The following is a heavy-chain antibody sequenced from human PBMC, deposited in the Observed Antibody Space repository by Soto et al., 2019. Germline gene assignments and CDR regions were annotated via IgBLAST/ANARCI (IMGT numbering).Heavy chain of an antibody. J-gene: IGHJ4*01. V-gene: IGHV3-48*02. Sequence: EVQLVESGGGLVQPGGSLGLSCSASGFTFRVYSMNWVRQAPGKGLEWVSYITSDERTIHYADSVKGRFTISRDNAKNSVYLQMTSLRDEDTAVYYCARSVEGHFDFWGQGIRVTVSS. D-gene: IGHD6-19*01. CDR2: ITSDERTI. CDR3: ARSVEGHFDF. CDR1: GFTFRVYS.